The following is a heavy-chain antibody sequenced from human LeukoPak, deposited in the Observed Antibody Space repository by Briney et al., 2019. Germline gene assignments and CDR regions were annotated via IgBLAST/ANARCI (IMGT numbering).Heavy chain of an antibody. V-gene: IGHV3-30*18. CDR1: GFTFSSHG. CDR3: VKREYSSASFDH. CDR2: ISYDGSDK. J-gene: IGHJ4*02. Sequence: GGSLRLSCAASGFTFSSHGMHWVRQAPGKGLEWVAVISYDGSDKYYADSVKGRFTISRDIPKNTLYLQMNSLRAEDTAVYYCVKREYSSASFDHWGQGTLVTVSS. D-gene: IGHD6-19*01.